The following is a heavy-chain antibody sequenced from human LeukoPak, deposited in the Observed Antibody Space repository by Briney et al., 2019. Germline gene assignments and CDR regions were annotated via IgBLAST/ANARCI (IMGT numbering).Heavy chain of an antibody. J-gene: IGHJ4*02. CDR1: GGSISSGDYY. CDR3: ASYTGYSSGWYGQD. Sequence: PSQTLSLTCTVSGGSISSGDYYWRWIRQPPGKGLEWIGYIYYSGSTYYNPSPKSRVTISVDTSKNQFSLKLSSVTAADTAVYYCASYTGYSSGWYGQDWGQGTLVTVAS. CDR2: IYYSGST. V-gene: IGHV4-30-4*08. D-gene: IGHD6-19*01.